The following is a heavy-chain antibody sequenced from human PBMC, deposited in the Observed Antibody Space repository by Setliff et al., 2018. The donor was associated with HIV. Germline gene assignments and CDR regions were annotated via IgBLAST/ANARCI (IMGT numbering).Heavy chain of an antibody. CDR3: ARDHIVATIRDYYCGMDV. CDR2: IYYSGST. D-gene: IGHD5-12*01. CDR1: GGSISSYH. Sequence: SETLSLTCSLSGGSISSYHWNWIRQPPGKGLEWIGYIYYSGSTNYNPSLKSRVTISVDTSKNQFSLKLSSVTPADTAVYYCARDHIVATIRDYYCGMDVWGQGTTVTVSS. V-gene: IGHV4-59*01. J-gene: IGHJ6*02.